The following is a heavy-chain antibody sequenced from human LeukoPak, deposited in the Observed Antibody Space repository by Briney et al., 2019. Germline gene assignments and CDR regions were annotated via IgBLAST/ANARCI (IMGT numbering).Heavy chain of an antibody. J-gene: IGHJ4*02. V-gene: IGHV3-11*04. CDR1: GFTFSDYY. CDR3: AAGDVWGSYRYGFDY. D-gene: IGHD3-16*02. Sequence: GGSLRLSCAASGFTFSDYYMSWIRQAPGKGLEWVSYISSSGSTIYYADSVKGRFTISRDNSKNTLYLQMNSLRAEDTAVYYCAAGDVWGSYRYGFDYWGQGTLVTVSS. CDR2: ISSSGSTI.